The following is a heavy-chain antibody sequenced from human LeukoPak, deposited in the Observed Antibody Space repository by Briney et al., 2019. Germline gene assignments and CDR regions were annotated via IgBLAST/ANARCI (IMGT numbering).Heavy chain of an antibody. J-gene: IGHJ4*02. V-gene: IGHV4-39*07. D-gene: IGHD5-18*01. Sequence: PSETLSLTCTVSGGSIRSSYYYWGWIRQPPGKGLEWIGSIYDSGSTYYNPSLKSRVTISVDTSKNQFSLKLSSVTAADTAVYYCARENSYGYFFDYWGQGTLVTVSS. CDR2: IYDSGST. CDR3: ARENSYGYFFDY. CDR1: GGSIRSSYYY.